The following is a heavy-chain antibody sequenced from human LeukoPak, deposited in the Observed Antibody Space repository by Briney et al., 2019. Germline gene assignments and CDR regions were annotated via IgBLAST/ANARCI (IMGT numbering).Heavy chain of an antibody. V-gene: IGHV3-23*01. J-gene: IGHJ4*02. CDR1: GFTFSSYG. CDR3: ARDWGSTSCFDY. CDR2: FTGSGGST. D-gene: IGHD2-2*01. Sequence: GGSLRLSCAASGFTFSSYGMSWVRQAPGKGLEWVSGFTGSGGSTEYADSVKGRFTISRDNSKNTLYLQMNSLRAEDTAVYYCARDWGSTSCFDYWGQGTLVTVSS.